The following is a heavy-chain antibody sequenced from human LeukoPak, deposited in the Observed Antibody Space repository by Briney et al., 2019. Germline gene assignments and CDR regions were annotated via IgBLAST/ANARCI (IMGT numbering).Heavy chain of an antibody. CDR3: AKAGGYYYDSSGYLGIDY. D-gene: IGHD3-22*01. Sequence: GGSLRLSCAPSGFTFDDYALHWVRQAPGKGVEWVSGLSWNGGSTGYADSVRGRFTISRDNATNSLYLQMNRLRAEDTALYYCAKAGGYYYDSSGYLGIDYWGQGTLVTVSS. V-gene: IGHV3-9*01. CDR2: LSWNGGST. CDR1: GFTFDDYA. J-gene: IGHJ4*02.